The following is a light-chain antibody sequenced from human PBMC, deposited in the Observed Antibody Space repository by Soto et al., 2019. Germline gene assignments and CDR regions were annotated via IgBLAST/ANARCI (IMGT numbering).Light chain of an antibody. J-gene: IGKJ2*01. CDR3: QQYNHWPPYT. V-gene: IGKV3-15*01. Sequence: VVLTQSPVTLSLSPEEGATLSCRASQSVSSNLAWYQQKPGQAPRLLIYGASTRATGIPARFSGSGSGAEFTLTISSLQSEDFAAYYCQQYNHWPPYTFGQGTKVDIK. CDR2: GAS. CDR1: QSVSSN.